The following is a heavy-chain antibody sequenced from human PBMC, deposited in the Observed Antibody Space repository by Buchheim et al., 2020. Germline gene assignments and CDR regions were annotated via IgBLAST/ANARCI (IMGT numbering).Heavy chain of an antibody. CDR1: GFPFSNDE. V-gene: IGHV3-48*03. CDR2: ISVSGTGSRSTI. Sequence: EVQLAESGGGLVQPGGSLRLSCAASGFPFSNDEMNWVRQSPGKGLEWISYISVSGTGSRSTIFYAESVKGRFSISRDNAKNSAYLQMNTLTAEDTAVYYCARKIPGTTWFDSWGQGTL. J-gene: IGHJ5*01. D-gene: IGHD1-1*01. CDR3: ARKIPGTTWFDS.